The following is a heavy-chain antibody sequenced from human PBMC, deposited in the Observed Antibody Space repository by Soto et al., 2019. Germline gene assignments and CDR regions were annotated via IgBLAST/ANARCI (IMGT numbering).Heavy chain of an antibody. CDR3: ARHDSSGYYASFDS. CDR2: IYYSGTT. CDR1: GGSISSSSSY. J-gene: IGHJ4*02. D-gene: IGHD3-22*01. V-gene: IGHV4-39*01. Sequence: QLQLQESGPGLVKPSETLSLTCTVSGGSISSSSSYWGWIRQPPGKGLEWIGSIYYSGTTYYNPSLKSRVTISVDTSKKHFALKLSSVTAADPAVYYCARHDSSGYYASFDSWGQGTLVTVSS.